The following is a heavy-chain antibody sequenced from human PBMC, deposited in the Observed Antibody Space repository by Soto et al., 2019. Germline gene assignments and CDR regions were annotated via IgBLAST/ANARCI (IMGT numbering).Heavy chain of an antibody. CDR3: AKADAPLYYYGSGKGNGIDV. CDR1: GFTFSSYG. J-gene: IGHJ6*02. CDR2: ISYDGSNK. V-gene: IGHV3-30*18. D-gene: IGHD3-10*01. Sequence: GGSLRLSCAASGFTFSSYGMHWVRQAPGKGLEWVAVISYDGSNKYYADSVKGRFTISRDNSKNTLYLQMNSLRAEDTAVYYCAKADAPLYYYGSGKGNGIDVWGQGTTVTVSS.